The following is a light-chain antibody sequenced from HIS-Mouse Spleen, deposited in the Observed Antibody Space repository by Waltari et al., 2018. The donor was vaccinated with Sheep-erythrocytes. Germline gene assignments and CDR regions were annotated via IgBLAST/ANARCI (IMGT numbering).Light chain of an antibody. CDR3: CSYAGSYNHV. Sequence: QSALTQPRPVSGSPGQSVTISSTGTSSDVGCYNYVPWYQQYPGKSPKLMIYDVSKRPSGVPDRFSGSKSGNTASLTISGLQAEDEADYYCCSYAGSYNHVFATGTKVTVL. CDR2: DVS. V-gene: IGLV2-11*01. CDR1: SSDVGCYNY. J-gene: IGLJ1*01.